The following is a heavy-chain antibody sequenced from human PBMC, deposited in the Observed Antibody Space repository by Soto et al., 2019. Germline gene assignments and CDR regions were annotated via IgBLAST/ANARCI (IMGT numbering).Heavy chain of an antibody. CDR3: ARDGGRSHYDILTGYPNAVGYFDY. CDR1: GGSFSPNY. J-gene: IGHJ4*02. V-gene: IGHV4-59*06. D-gene: IGHD3-9*01. Sequence: SETLSLTCTVSGGSFSPNYWSWIRQPPGKGLEWIGYIYYSGSTYYNPSLKSRVTISVDTPKNQFSLKLSSVTAADTAVYYCARDGGRSHYDILTGYPNAVGYFDYWGQGTLVTVSS. CDR2: IYYSGST.